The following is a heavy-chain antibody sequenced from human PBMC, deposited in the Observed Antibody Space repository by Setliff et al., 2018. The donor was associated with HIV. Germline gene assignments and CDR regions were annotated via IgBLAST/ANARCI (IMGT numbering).Heavy chain of an antibody. J-gene: IGHJ4*01. Sequence: GGSLRLSCAASGFTFSNAWMNWVRQAPGKGLEWVGRIKNKADGGTGGFTAYADSVKGRFIISRDNDNNSLYLQMNGLRVEDTALYFCAKDGVTDGSGSYFDYWGQGTLVTVSS. CDR2: IKNKADGGTGGFT. CDR3: AKDGVTDGSGSYFDY. V-gene: IGHV3-15*01. CDR1: GFTFSNAW. D-gene: IGHD3-10*01.